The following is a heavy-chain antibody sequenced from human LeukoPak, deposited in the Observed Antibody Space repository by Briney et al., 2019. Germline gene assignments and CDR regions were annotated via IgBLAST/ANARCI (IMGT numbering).Heavy chain of an antibody. V-gene: IGHV3-30*18. CDR2: ISYDGSNK. Sequence: GGPLRLSCAASGFTFSSYGMHWVRQAPGKGLEWVAVISYDGSNKYYADSVKGRFTISRDNSKNTLYLQMNSLRAEDTAVYYCAKDRRAVHGYLDYWGQGTLVTVSS. J-gene: IGHJ4*02. CDR3: AKDRRAVHGYLDY. D-gene: IGHD1-1*01. CDR1: GFTFSSYG.